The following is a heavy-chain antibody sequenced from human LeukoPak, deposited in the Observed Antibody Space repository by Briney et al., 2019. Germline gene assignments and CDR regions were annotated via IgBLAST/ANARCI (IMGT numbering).Heavy chain of an antibody. Sequence: GGSLRLSCVASGSTFNSYAMSWVRQAPGKGLEWVSAIIGSGGSTYYAGSVEGRFTVPRDNSKNTVYLQMNSLRVEDTAIYYCAKDSHTGGWDNWFDPWGQGTLVTVSS. CDR1: GSTFNSYA. D-gene: IGHD6-19*01. CDR2: IIGSGGST. J-gene: IGHJ5*02. V-gene: IGHV3-23*01. CDR3: AKDSHTGGWDNWFDP.